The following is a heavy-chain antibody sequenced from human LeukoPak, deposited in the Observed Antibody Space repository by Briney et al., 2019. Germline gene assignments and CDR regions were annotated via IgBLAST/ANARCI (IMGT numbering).Heavy chain of an antibody. Sequence: SETLSLTCTVSGGSISSYYWSWIRQPPGKGLEWIGYIYYSGSTNYNPSLKSRVTISVDTSKNQFSLKLSSVTAADTAVYYCARDRGWFDPWGQGTLVTVSS. CDR3: ARDRGWFDP. V-gene: IGHV4-59*01. CDR1: GGSISSYY. CDR2: IYYSGST. J-gene: IGHJ5*02.